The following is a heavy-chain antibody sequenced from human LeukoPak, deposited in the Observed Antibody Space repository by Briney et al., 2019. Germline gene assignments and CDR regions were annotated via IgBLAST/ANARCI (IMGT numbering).Heavy chain of an antibody. CDR3: AREGDGSSSYFFDY. V-gene: IGHV4-34*01. Sequence: SETLSLTCAVYGGSFSGYYWSWIRQPPGKGLEWIGEINHSGSTNHNPSLKSRVTISVDTSKNQFSLKLSSVTAADTAVYYCAREGDGSSSYFFDYWGQGTLVTVSS. CDR1: GGSFSGYY. D-gene: IGHD6-6*01. J-gene: IGHJ4*02. CDR2: INHSGST.